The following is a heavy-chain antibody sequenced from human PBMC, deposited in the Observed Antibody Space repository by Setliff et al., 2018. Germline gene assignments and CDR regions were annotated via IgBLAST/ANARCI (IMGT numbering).Heavy chain of an antibody. D-gene: IGHD6-13*01. V-gene: IGHV3-30*02. J-gene: IGHJ4*02. Sequence: GGSLRLSCEASGFSFSTYAMHWVRQAPGKGLEWVAFIRFDGSYKYYADSLKGRFTISRDNSKNMLYLQMDSLRGEDTAVYFCAKVKKQLIRGSGFDYWGQGTLVTVSS. CDR2: IRFDGSYK. CDR1: GFSFSTYA. CDR3: AKVKKQLIRGSGFDY.